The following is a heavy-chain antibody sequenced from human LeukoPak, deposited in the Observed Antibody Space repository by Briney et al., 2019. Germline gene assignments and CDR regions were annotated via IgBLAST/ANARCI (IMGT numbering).Heavy chain of an antibody. CDR2: IIPIFGTA. J-gene: IGHJ4*02. D-gene: IGHD4/OR15-4a*01. V-gene: IGHV1-69*05. Sequence: SVKVSCKASAGTFSSYAISWVRQAPGQELEWMGGIIPIFGTANYAQKFQGRVTITTDESTSTAYMELSSLRSEDTAVYYCASTHDYGGQTYDYWGQGTLVTVSS. CDR1: AGTFSSYA. CDR3: ASTHDYGGQTYDY.